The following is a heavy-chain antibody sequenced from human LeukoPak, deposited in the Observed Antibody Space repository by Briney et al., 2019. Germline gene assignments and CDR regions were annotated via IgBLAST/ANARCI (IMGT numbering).Heavy chain of an antibody. CDR2: IRYDGTNK. J-gene: IGHJ6*03. V-gene: IGHV3-30*02. Sequence: GGSLRLSCAASGFTFSTYSMHWVRQAPGKGLEWVAFIRYDGTNKDYADSVKGRFTPSRDNSKNTLYLQMNSLKAEDTAVYYCAKDGPRRIPYYMDVWGKGTTVTISS. CDR3: AKDGPRRIPYYMDV. CDR1: GFTFSTYS.